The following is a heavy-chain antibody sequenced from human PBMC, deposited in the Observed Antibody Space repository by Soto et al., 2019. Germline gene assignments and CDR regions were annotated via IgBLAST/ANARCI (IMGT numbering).Heavy chain of an antibody. J-gene: IGHJ5*02. CDR2: ISSSSYI. V-gene: IGHV3-21*01. Sequence: GSLRLSCAASGFTFSSYSMNWVRQAPGKGLEWVSSISSSSYIYYADSVKGRFTISRDNAKNSLYLQMNSLRAEDTAVYYCARASTYYDFWSGYLVIDPWGQGTLVPVPS. CDR1: GFTFSSYS. D-gene: IGHD3-3*01. CDR3: ARASTYYDFWSGYLVIDP.